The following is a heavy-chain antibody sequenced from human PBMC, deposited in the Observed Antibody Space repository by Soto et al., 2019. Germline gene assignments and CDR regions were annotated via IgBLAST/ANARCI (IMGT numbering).Heavy chain of an antibody. V-gene: IGHV1-2*02. CDR3: ARDNNWSYDS. D-gene: IGHD1-1*01. CDR2: IHPNSGGT. Sequence: PSVKVSCKASEYPFTDYYVHWVRQAPGQGLEWMGYIHPNSGGTKFSQKFQGRITMTWDTSIRTAYMELNSLRAEDTAVYYCARDNNWSYDSWGRGTLVTVSS. CDR1: EYPFTDYY. J-gene: IGHJ4*02.